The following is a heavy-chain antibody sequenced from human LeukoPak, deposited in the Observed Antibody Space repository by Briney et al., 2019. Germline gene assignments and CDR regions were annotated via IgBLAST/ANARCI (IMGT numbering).Heavy chain of an antibody. V-gene: IGHV4-4*07. D-gene: IGHD5-18*01. J-gene: IGHJ4*02. CDR1: GDPISTYQ. CDR2: ISTTGNL. Sequence: PSETLSLTCSVSGDPISTYQWIWIRQPAGKGLEWIGRISTTGNLYYNPSLKSRVTMSVDESKNLFSLELTSVSAADTAVYYCARDRRHSYRSDLHWWGQGILVTVSS. CDR3: ARDRRHSYRSDLHW.